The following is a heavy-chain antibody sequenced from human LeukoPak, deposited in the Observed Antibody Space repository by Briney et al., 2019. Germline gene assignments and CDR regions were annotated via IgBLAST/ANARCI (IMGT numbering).Heavy chain of an antibody. CDR1: GGSISSGGYS. J-gene: IGHJ5*02. CDR3: ARQVRNAIVVVPAAHDWFDP. Sequence: SQTLSLTCTVSGGSISSGGYSWSWIRQPPGKGLEWIGYIYYSGSTNYNPSLKSRVTISVDTSKNQFSLKLSSVTAADTAVYYCARQVRNAIVVVPAAHDWFDPWGQGTLVTVSS. V-gene: IGHV4-61*08. CDR2: IYYSGST. D-gene: IGHD2-2*01.